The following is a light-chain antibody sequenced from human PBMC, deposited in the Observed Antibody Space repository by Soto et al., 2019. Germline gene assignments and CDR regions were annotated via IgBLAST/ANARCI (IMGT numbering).Light chain of an antibody. J-gene: IGKJ4*01. CDR2: AAS. V-gene: IGKV1-39*01. CDR1: QDIRIY. CDR3: QQSYSTPLT. Sequence: DIQMTQSPSSLSASVGDRVTITCQASQDIRIYLHWYQQKPGKAPKLLIYAASSLQSGVPSRFSGSGSGTDFTLTISSLQPEDFATYYCQQSYSTPLTFGGGTKVDIK.